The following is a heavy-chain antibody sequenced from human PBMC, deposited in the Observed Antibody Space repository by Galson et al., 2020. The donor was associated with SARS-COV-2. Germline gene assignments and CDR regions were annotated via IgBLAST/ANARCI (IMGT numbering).Heavy chain of an antibody. CDR3: ARVDSIMITFGGVIVLGGY. V-gene: IGHV1-18*01. D-gene: IGHD3-16*02. CDR1: GYTFTSYG. J-gene: IGHJ4*02. CDR2: ISAYNGNT. Sequence: ASVQVSCKASGYTFTSYGISWVRQAPGQGLEWMGWISAYNGNTNYAQKLQGRVTMTTDTSTSTAYMELRNLRSDDTAVYYFARVDSIMITFGGVIVLGGYWGEGTLVTVSS.